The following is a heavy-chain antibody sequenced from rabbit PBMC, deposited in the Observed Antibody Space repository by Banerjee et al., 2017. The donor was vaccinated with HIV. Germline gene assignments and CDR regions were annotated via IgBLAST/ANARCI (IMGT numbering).Heavy chain of an antibody. V-gene: IGHV1S45*01. CDR3: ARDTGSSFSSYGMDL. D-gene: IGHD8-1*01. CDR1: GFSATFKAV. J-gene: IGHJ6*01. Sequence: QLVESGGGLVKPGASLTLTCKASGFSATFKAVMCWVRQAPGKGLEWIACINAVTGKAVYASWAKGRFTFSKTSSTTVTLQMTSLTAADTATYFCARDTGSSFSSYGMDLWGPGTLVTVS. CDR2: INAVTGKA.